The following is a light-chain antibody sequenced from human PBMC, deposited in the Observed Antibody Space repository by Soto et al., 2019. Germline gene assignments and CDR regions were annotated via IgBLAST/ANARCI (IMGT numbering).Light chain of an antibody. J-gene: IGKJ4*01. CDR2: DAS. CDR1: QDISFY. V-gene: IGKV1-33*01. CDR3: QQYDTLPLT. Sequence: DIQMTQSPPSLSASVGDRVTITCQASQDISFYLNWYQQKPGKAPKLLIYDASNLASGVPSRFGGSGSATHFSLTIGSLQPEDFAMYFCQQYDTLPLTFGGGTHVQIK.